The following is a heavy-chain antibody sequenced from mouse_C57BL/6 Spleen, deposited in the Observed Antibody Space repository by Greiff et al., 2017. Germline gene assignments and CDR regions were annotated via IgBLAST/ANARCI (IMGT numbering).Heavy chain of an antibody. D-gene: IGHD3-2*02. CDR2: IDPSDSYT. CDR3: ARSGISGSWFAY. CDR1: GYTFTSYW. Sequence: QVQLQQPGAELVMPGASVKLSCKASGYTFTSYWMHWVKQRPGQGLEWIGGIDPSDSYTNYNQKFKGKSTLTVDKSSSTAYMQLSSLTSEDSAVXYCARSGISGSWFAYWGQGTLVTVSA. V-gene: IGHV1-69*01. J-gene: IGHJ3*01.